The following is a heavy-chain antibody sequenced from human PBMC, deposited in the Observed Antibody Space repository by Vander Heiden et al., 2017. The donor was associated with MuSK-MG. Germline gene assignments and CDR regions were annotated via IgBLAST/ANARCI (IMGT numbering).Heavy chain of an antibody. D-gene: IGHD1-26*01. CDR3: ARATIDSGSYYSPSLHWYFDL. V-gene: IGHV3-21*01. CDR2: ISSSSSYI. J-gene: IGHJ2*01. Sequence: TFSSYSMNWVRQAPGKGLEWVSSISSSSSYIYYADSVKGRFTISRDNAKNSLYLQMNSLRAEDTAVYYCARATIDSGSYYSPSLHWYFDLWGRGTLVTVSS. CDR1: TFSSYS.